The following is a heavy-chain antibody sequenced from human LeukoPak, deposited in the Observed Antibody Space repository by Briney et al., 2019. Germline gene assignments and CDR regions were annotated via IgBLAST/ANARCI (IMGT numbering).Heavy chain of an antibody. CDR3: AKAPVTTCRGAYCYPFDY. J-gene: IGHJ4*02. D-gene: IGHD2-21*01. CDR2: IIPSGHTT. Sequence: GGTLRLSCVASGFTFGSHGMNWVRQAPGKGLEWVSGIIPSGHTTYYADSVRGRFTISRDNSRNTVYLQMNSLRAEDTAVYYCAKAPVTTCRGAYCYPFDYWGQGTLVTVSS. V-gene: IGHV3-23*01. CDR1: GFTFGSHG.